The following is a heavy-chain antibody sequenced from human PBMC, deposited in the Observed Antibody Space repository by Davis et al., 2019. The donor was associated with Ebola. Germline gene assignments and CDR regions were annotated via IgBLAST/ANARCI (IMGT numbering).Heavy chain of an antibody. J-gene: IGHJ4*02. D-gene: IGHD3-9*01. CDR2: ISGFNTNT. CDR1: GYTFTSYG. CDR3: ARAPNYDVLTGTSSNYFDY. V-gene: IGHV1-18*04. Sequence: ASVKVSCKSSGYTFTSYGLVWVRQAPGLGLEWMGWISGFNTNTNFAQKFQGRVTVSKDTSTNTAYMDLRSLTSDDTAIYYCARAPNYDVLTGTSSNYFDYWGQGTLVTVSS.